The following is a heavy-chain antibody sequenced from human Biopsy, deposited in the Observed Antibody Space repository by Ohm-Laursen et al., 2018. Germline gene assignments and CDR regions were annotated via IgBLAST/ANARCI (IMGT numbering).Heavy chain of an antibody. D-gene: IGHD3-10*01. CDR1: GGSISSDY. Sequence: SQTLSLTCTASGGSISSDYWSWIRQTPGKGLEWIGYISSGGYRKYTPSLQSLITISMDTSRNQFSLRLNSVTSADTAVYYCARAPYVSGSFGWFDPWGQGIVVTVSS. V-gene: IGHV4-31*01. CDR2: ISSGGYR. CDR3: ARAPYVSGSFGWFDP. J-gene: IGHJ5*02.